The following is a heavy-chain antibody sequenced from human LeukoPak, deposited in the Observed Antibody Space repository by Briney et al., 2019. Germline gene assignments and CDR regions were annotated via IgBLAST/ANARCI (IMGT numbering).Heavy chain of an antibody. D-gene: IGHD2-2*01. V-gene: IGHV3-23*01. CDR1: GFTFSSYA. Sequence: GGSLRPSCAASGFTFSSYAMSWVRQAPGKGLEWVSAISGSGGSTYYADSVKGRFTISRDNSKNTLYLQMNSLRAEDTAVYYCASQDIVVVPAAMGQTGYFDYWGQGTLVTVSS. J-gene: IGHJ4*02. CDR3: ASQDIVVVPAAMGQTGYFDY. CDR2: ISGSGGST.